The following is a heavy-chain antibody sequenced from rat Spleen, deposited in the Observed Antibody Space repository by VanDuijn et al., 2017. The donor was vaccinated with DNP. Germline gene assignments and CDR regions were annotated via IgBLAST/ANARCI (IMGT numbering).Heavy chain of an antibody. CDR2: ISSGGGST. CDR1: GFTFNSYW. J-gene: IGHJ2*01. CDR3: ARDRGYNSGDYFDY. D-gene: IGHD1-1*01. V-gene: IGHV5-31*01. Sequence: EVQLVESGGDLVQPGWSLKLSCVASGFTFNSYWMTWIRQVPRKGLEWVASISSGGGSTYYPDSVKGRFTISRDNAKNTLYLQMNSLRSDDTATYYCARDRGYNSGDYFDYWGQGVMVTVSS.